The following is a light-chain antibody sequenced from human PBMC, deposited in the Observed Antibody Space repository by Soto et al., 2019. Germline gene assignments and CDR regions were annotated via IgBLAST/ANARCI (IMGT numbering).Light chain of an antibody. Sequence: DFVMTQSPDSLAVSLGERATINCKSSPSVFSSSTNKNYLAWFQQKPGQPPKLLIYWASTRKSGVPDRFSGSGSGTDFTLTITSLQAEDVAVYYCQQYHSDPITFGQGTRLEIK. CDR1: PSVFSSSTNKNY. CDR3: QQYHSDPIT. CDR2: WAS. V-gene: IGKV4-1*01. J-gene: IGKJ5*01.